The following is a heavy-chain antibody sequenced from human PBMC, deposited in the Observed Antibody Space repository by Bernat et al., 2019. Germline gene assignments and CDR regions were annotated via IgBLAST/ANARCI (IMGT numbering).Heavy chain of an antibody. V-gene: IGHV4-31*01. CDR2: IYYSGST. J-gene: IGHJ5*02. Sequence: QVQLQESGPGLVKPSQTLSLTCTVSGGSISSGGYYWSWIRQHPGKGLEWIGYIYYSGSTYYNPSLKSLVTISVDTSKNQFSLKLSSVTAADTAVYYCARTPAGDYAGWFDPWGQGTLVTISS. CDR1: GGSISSGGYY. CDR3: ARTPAGDYAGWFDP. D-gene: IGHD4-17*01.